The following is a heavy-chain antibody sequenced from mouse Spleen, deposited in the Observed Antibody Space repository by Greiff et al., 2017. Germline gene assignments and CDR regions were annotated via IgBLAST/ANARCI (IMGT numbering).Heavy chain of an antibody. V-gene: IGHV14-4*01. D-gene: IGHD2-3*01. CDR1: GFNIKDDY. Sequence: EVNVVESGAELVRPGASVKLSCTASGFNIKDDYMHWVKQRPEQGLEWIGWIDPENGDTEYASKFQGKATITADTSSNTAYLQLSSLTSEDTAGYYWTLLDGYFAWFAYWGQGTLVTVSA. J-gene: IGHJ3*01. CDR2: IDPENGDT. CDR3: TLLDGYFAWFAY.